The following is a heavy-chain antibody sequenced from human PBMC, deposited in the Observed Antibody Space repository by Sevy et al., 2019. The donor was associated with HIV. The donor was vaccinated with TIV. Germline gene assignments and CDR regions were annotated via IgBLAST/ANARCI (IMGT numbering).Heavy chain of an antibody. Sequence: GGSLRLSCVASGFTFSNYAMSWVRQAPGKGLEWVSSVNNRGGTTNYADSVKGRFTISRDNSKAAVYLQMNSLRAEDTASYYCAKGGGHDAFDVWGLGTMVTVSS. D-gene: IGHD3-16*01. CDR1: GFTFSNYA. CDR2: VNNRGGTT. J-gene: IGHJ3*01. CDR3: AKGGGHDAFDV. V-gene: IGHV3-23*01.